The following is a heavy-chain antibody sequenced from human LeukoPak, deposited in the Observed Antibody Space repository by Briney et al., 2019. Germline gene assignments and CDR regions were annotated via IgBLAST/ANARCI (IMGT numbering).Heavy chain of an antibody. V-gene: IGHV3-74*01. J-gene: IGHJ4*02. CDR1: AFTFSSYW. Sequence: GGSLRLSCAASAFTFSSYWMHWVRHAPGKGLVWVSRISNDGSSTSYAESVKGRFTISRDNAKNTLYLQMNSLRAEDTALYYCARGVSVLGNDYWGQGTLVTVSS. CDR3: ARGVSVLGNDY. D-gene: IGHD3-10*02. CDR2: ISNDGSST.